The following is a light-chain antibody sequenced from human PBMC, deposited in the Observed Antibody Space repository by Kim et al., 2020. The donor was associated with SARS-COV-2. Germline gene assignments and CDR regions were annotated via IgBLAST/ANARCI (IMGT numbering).Light chain of an antibody. CDR2: DVS. J-gene: IGLJ2*01. V-gene: IGLV2-14*03. CDR1: SSDVGSYNY. CDR3: SSYTTSTSVV. Sequence: QSALTQPASVSGSPGQSITISCTGTSSDVGSYNYVSWYQQHPGKAPKVMIYDVSNRPSGVSDRFSGSESGNTASLTISGLQAEDEADYFCSSYTTSTSVVFGGGTQLTVL.